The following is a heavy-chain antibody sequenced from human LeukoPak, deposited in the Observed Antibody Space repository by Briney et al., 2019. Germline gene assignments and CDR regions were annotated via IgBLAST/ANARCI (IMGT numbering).Heavy chain of an antibody. D-gene: IGHD3/OR15-3a*01. CDR2: IGSAGDT. CDR1: GFTFSSYD. CDR3: ARKVGFFSTLDYGMDV. Sequence: PGGSLRLSCAASGFTFSSYDMHWVRQATGKGLEWVSTIGSAGDTYYPGSVKGRFTISRENAKNSLYLYLQMNNLRDEDTAVYYCARKVGFFSTLDYGMDVWGQGTTVTVSS. J-gene: IGHJ6*02. V-gene: IGHV3-13*01.